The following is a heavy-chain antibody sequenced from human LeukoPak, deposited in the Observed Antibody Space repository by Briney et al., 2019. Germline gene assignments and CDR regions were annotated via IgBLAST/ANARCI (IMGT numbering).Heavy chain of an antibody. V-gene: IGHV3-7*01. D-gene: IGHD6-6*01. J-gene: IGHJ4*02. Sequence: GGSLRLSCVASGFTFSRYWMSWVRQAPGQGMEWVANIKQDGSEKDYVDSLKGRFTIYRDNAKNSVFLQMNSVRGEDTAVYYCARIGYSSSSFDYWGREPWSPSPQ. CDR2: IKQDGSEK. CDR3: ARIGYSSSSFDY. CDR1: GFTFSRYW.